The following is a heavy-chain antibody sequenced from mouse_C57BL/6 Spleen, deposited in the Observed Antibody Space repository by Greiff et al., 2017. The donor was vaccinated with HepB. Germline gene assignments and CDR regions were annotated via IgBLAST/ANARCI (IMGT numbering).Heavy chain of an antibody. CDR2: IWSDGST. CDR1: GFSLTSYG. D-gene: IGHD1-1*01. V-gene: IGHV2-6-1*01. Sequence: QVQLKESGPGLVAPSQSLSITCTVSGFSLTSYGVHWVRQPPGKGLEWLVVIWSDGSTTYNSALKSRLSISKDNSKSQVFLKMNSLQTDDTAMYYCARHNPYYGSSPFDYWGQGTTLTVSS. J-gene: IGHJ2*01. CDR3: ARHNPYYGSSPFDY.